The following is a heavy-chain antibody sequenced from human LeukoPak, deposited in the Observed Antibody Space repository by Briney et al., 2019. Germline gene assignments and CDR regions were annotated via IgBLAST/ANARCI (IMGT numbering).Heavy chain of an antibody. CDR3: ARGPTGRFLEWLLPFDY. V-gene: IGHV1-69*01. CDR2: IIPIFGTA. D-gene: IGHD3-3*01. CDR1: GGTFSSYA. J-gene: IGHJ4*02. Sequence: SSVKVSCKASGGTFSSYAISWVRQAPGQGLEWMGGIIPIFGTANYAQKFQGRVTITADESTSTAYMELSSLRSEDTAVYSCARGPTGRFLEWLLPFDYWGQGTLVTVSS.